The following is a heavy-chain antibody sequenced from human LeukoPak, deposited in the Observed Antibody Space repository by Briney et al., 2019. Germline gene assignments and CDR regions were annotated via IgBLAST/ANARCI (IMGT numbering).Heavy chain of an antibody. CDR2: IIPIFGTA. D-gene: IGHD3-3*01. J-gene: IGHJ4*02. CDR3: ASVPGTIFSRAFDY. V-gene: IGHV1-69*05. Sequence: GASVKVSCKASGGTFSSYAISWVRQAPGQGLEWMGGIIPIFGTADYAQKFQGRVTITTDESTSTAYMELSSLRSEDTAVYYCASVPGTIFSRAFDYWGQGTLVTVSS. CDR1: GGTFSSYA.